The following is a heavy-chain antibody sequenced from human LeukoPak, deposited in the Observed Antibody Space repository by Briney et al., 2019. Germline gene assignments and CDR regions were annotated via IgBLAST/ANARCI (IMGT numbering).Heavy chain of an antibody. CDR1: GYTFTSCG. CDR3: ARGSPIAVAYFDY. Sequence: GASVKVSCKASGYTFTSCGISWVRQAPRQGVEWMGWISAYNGNTNYAQKLQGRVTMTTDTSTSTAYMELRGRRSDDTAVYYCARGSPIAVAYFDYWGQGTLVTVSS. D-gene: IGHD6-19*01. J-gene: IGHJ4*02. V-gene: IGHV1-18*01. CDR2: ISAYNGNT.